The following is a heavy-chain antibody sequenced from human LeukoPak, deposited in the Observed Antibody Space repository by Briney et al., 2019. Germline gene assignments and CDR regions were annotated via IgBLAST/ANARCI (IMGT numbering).Heavy chain of an antibody. Sequence: GGSLRLFCAASGFTFSSYSMNWVRQAPGKGLEWVSYLTSSSSTIYYADSVKGRFTISRDNAKNSLYLQMNSLRDEDTAVYYCARGIAVAGTDFDYWGQGTLVTVSS. V-gene: IGHV3-48*02. J-gene: IGHJ4*02. CDR2: LTSSSSTI. CDR1: GFTFSSYS. D-gene: IGHD6-19*01. CDR3: ARGIAVAGTDFDY.